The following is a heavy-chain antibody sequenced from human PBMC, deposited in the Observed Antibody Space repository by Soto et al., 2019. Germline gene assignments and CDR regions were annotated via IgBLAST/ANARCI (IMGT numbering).Heavy chain of an antibody. J-gene: IGHJ4*02. Sequence: SETLSLTCTVSGGSISSSSYYWGWIRQPPGKGLEWIGSIYYSGSTYYHPSLKSRVTISVDTSKNQFSLKLSSVTAADTAVYYCARRLVATGGFDYWGQGTLVTVSS. D-gene: IGHD5-12*01. V-gene: IGHV4-39*01. CDR2: IYYSGST. CDR1: GGSISSSSYY. CDR3: ARRLVATGGFDY.